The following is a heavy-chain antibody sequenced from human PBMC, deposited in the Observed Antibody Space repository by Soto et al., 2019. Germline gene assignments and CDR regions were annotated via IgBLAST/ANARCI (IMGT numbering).Heavy chain of an antibody. CDR3: ARDPSYRDWFDS. CDR2: ISGGLT. V-gene: IGHV3-23*01. D-gene: IGHD5-12*01. CDR1: GFIFTNYA. Sequence: EVQMLESGGGSVPPGGSLRLSCLASGFIFTNYAMSRVRQAPGKGPEWVSTISGGLTYYADSVKGRFTISRDNSRNKVYLQMNSLRPEDSATYYCARDPSYRDWFDSWGQGSPVTVSS. J-gene: IGHJ5*01.